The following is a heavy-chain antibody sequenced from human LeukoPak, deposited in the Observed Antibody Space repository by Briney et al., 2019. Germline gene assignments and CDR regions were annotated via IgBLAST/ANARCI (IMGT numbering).Heavy chain of an antibody. V-gene: IGHV1-8*03. D-gene: IGHD3-10*01. J-gene: IGHJ6*03. CDR2: RNPNSGNT. CDR1: GYTFTSYD. CDR3: ARTYGSGSYQASYYFYMDV. Sequence: ASVKVSCKASGYTFTSYDINWVRQATGQGLEWMGGRNPNSGNTGYAQKFLGRVTITRNTSISTAYMELSRLRSEDTAVYYCARTYGSGSYQASYYFYMDVWGKGTTVTVSS.